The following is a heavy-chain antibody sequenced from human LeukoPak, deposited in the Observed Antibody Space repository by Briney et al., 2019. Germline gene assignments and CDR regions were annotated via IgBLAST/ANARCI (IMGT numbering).Heavy chain of an antibody. CDR3: ARRLSRSMDV. CDR2: INHSGST. D-gene: IGHD3-16*02. CDR1: GGSFSVYY. V-gene: IGHV4-34*01. J-gene: IGHJ6*02. Sequence: SETLSLTCAVYGGSFSVYYWSWIRQPPGKGLEWIGEINHSGSTNYNPSLKSRVTISVDTSKNQFSLKLGSVTAADTAVYYCARRLSRSMDVWGQGTTVTVSS.